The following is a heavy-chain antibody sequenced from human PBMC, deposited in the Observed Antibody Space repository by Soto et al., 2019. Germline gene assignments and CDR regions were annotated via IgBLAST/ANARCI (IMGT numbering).Heavy chain of an antibody. CDR2: IYYSGST. J-gene: IGHJ6*02. Sequence: ASETLSLTCTVAGGYISGGGYYRSWIRKQPGKGLEWIGYIYYSGSTYYNPSLKSRVTISVDTSKNQFSLKLSSVTAADTAVYYCARDRSWYGHNMDVWGQGTTVTVSS. D-gene: IGHD6-13*01. V-gene: IGHV4-31*03. CDR1: GGYISGGGYY. CDR3: ARDRSWYGHNMDV.